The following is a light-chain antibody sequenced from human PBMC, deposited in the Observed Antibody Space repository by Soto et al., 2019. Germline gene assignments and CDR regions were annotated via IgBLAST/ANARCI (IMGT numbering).Light chain of an antibody. CDR2: GAS. J-gene: IGKJ1*01. CDR3: QQFNSWPRT. CDR1: QSVSGN. Sequence: IVMTQSPATVSASPGERVTLSCRASQSVSGNVAWYHQKPGQPPRLLVYGASTTATDIPARFFGCGSETDFTLTITRLQSEDFGTYYCQQFNSWPRTFGQGTKVEIK. V-gene: IGKV3-15*01.